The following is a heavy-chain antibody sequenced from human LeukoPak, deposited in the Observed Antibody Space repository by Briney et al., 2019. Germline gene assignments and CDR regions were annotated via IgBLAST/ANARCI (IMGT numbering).Heavy chain of an antibody. CDR3: ARVLQNYYHMDV. D-gene: IGHD3-3*01. Sequence: SETLSLTCTVSGVSINSHYWRWIRQPPGKGLEWIGFIYDSGSANYKSSLKSRVTMTVDTSKNRFSLKLNSVSAADTAVYYCARVLQNYYHMDVWGKGTTVTVSS. CDR1: GVSINSHY. CDR2: IYDSGSA. J-gene: IGHJ6*03. V-gene: IGHV4-59*11.